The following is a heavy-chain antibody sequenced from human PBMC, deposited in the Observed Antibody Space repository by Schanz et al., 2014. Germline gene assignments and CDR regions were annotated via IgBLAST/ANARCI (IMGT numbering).Heavy chain of an antibody. J-gene: IGHJ4*02. CDR3: ARANYRRKINFDY. Sequence: QVPLVASGGGVVQPGGFLRLSCAASGFIFSNYGMNWVRQAPGKGLEWVAVIWNDENNKYYAYSVKSRFTMSRVNSKNTLYLQMNILGDESTAVYYCARANYRRKINFDYWGRGTLVSVSS. CDR2: IWNDENNK. D-gene: IGHD3-10*01. CDR1: GFIFSNYG. V-gene: IGHV3-33*01.